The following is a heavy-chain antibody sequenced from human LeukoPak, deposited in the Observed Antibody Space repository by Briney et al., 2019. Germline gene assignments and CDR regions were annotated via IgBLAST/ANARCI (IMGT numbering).Heavy chain of an antibody. CDR3: ARDDDYVWGESGAFDI. V-gene: IGHV4-30-4*01. Sequence: SQTLSLTCTVSGGSISSGDYCWSWIRQPPGKGLEWIGYIYYSGSTYYNPSLKSRVTISVDTSKNQFSLKLSSVTAADTAVYYCARDDDYVWGESGAFDIWGQGTMVTVSS. CDR2: IYYSGST. CDR1: GGSISSGDYC. D-gene: IGHD3-16*01. J-gene: IGHJ3*02.